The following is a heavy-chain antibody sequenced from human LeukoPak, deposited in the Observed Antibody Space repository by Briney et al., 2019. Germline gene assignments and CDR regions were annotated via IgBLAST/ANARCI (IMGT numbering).Heavy chain of an antibody. CDR1: GFTVRSNY. CDR3: ARTGGSFYFYYYMDV. Sequence: GGSLRLSCAASGFTVRSNYMSWVRQAPGKGLEWVSVIYSGGSTYYADSVKGRFTISRDNSKNTLYLQMNSLRAEDTAVYYCARTGGSFYFYYYMDVWGKGTTVTVSS. V-gene: IGHV3-53*01. D-gene: IGHD1-26*01. CDR2: IYSGGST. J-gene: IGHJ6*03.